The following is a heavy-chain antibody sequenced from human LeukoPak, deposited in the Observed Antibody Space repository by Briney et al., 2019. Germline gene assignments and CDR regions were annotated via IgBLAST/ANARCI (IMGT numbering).Heavy chain of an antibody. CDR3: AKGRGKVPAGTHLDY. V-gene: IGHV3-23*01. D-gene: IGHD2-2*01. CDR2: ISGSGGST. J-gene: IGHJ4*02. CDR1: GFTFGSYA. Sequence: QPGGSLRLSCAASGFTFGSYAMSWVRQAPGKGLEWVSAISGSGGSTYYADSVKGRFTISRDNSKNTLYLQMNSLRAEDTAVYYCAKGRGKVPAGTHLDYWGQGTLVTVSS.